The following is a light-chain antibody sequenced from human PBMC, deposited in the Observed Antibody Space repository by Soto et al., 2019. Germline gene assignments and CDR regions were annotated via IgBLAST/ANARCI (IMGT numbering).Light chain of an antibody. CDR3: QQIYSSPRT. J-gene: IGKJ1*01. Sequence: SVSPGERATVPCRASQSVSSSYLAWYQQKPGQAPRLLIYGASSRATGIPDRFSGSGSGTDLTITITSLQPEDCETYYCQQIYSSPRTFGQGTKVDIK. CDR2: GAS. CDR1: QSVSSSY. V-gene: IGKV3-20*01.